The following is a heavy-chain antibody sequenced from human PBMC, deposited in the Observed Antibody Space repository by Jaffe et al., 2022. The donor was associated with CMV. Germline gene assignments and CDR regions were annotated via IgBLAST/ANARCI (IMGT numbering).Heavy chain of an antibody. V-gene: IGHV3-49*04. CDR1: GFTFGDYA. CDR3: TRVRRGYSYGYYYYYYMDV. Sequence: EVQLVESGGGLVQPGRSLRLSCTASGFTFGDYAMSWVRQAPGKGLEWVGFIRSKAYGGTTEYAASVKGRFTISRDDSKSIAYLQMNSLKTEDTAVYYCTRVRRGYSYGYYYYYYMDVWGKGTTVTVSS. J-gene: IGHJ6*03. D-gene: IGHD5-18*01. CDR2: IRSKAYGGTT.